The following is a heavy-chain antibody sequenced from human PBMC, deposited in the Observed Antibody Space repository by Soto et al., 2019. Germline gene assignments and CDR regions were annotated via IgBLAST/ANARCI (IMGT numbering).Heavy chain of an antibody. CDR3: AATGGNYFGLDV. V-gene: IGHV1-18*01. Sequence: QVRLVQSGSEVKKLGASVKVSCKSSDNTFTHYGINWVRQAPGQGLEWMGWISGYNGNTKYAQKFQDRVTMTADTGTRTAFMEGRSLTSDDTGVYFCAATGGNYFGLDVWGQGTTVTVSS. CDR2: ISGYNGNT. CDR1: DNTFTHYG. J-gene: IGHJ6*02. D-gene: IGHD1-1*01.